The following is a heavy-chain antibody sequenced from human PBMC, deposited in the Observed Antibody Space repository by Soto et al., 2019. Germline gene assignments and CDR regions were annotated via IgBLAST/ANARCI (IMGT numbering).Heavy chain of an antibody. CDR3: AKDQAGDSNALGIRSGFDY. D-gene: IGHD5-18*01. Sequence: GGSLRLSCAASGFTFSSHAMSWVRQAPGKGLEWVSAISGSGGSTYYADSVKGRFTISRDNSKNTLYLQMNSLRAEDTAVYYCAKDQAGDSNALGIRSGFDYWGQGTLVTVSS. J-gene: IGHJ4*02. CDR1: GFTFSSHA. V-gene: IGHV3-23*01. CDR2: ISGSGGST.